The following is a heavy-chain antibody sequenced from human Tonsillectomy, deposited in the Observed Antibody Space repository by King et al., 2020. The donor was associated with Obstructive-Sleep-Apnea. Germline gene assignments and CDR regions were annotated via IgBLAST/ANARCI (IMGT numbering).Heavy chain of an antibody. CDR3: ARGPQGWLSINGLYYFDY. CDR1: GGSISSSSYY. CDR2: IYYSGST. D-gene: IGHD3-22*01. J-gene: IGHJ4*02. V-gene: IGHV4-39*07. Sequence: LQLQESGPGLVKPSETLSLTCTVSGGSISSSSYYWGWIRQPPGKGLEWIGSIYYSGSTYYNPSLKSRVTISVDTSKNQFSLKLSSVTAADTAVYYWARGPQGWLSINGLYYFDYWGQGTLVTVSS.